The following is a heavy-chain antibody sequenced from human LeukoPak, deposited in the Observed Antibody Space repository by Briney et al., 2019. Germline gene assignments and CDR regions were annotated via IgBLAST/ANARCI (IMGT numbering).Heavy chain of an antibody. CDR3: ARSGVGYFYDNSGYYPLDY. J-gene: IGHJ4*02. CDR1: GFIVSSNY. CDR2: IDSPGTT. Sequence: GGSLRLSCVASGFIVSSNYMSWVRQAPGKGLEWVSLIDSPGTTYYADSVKGRFTISRDNSKNTLYFQMNSLRAEDTAVYYCARSGVGYFYDNSGYYPLDYWGQGTLVTVSS. V-gene: IGHV3-66*01. D-gene: IGHD3-22*01.